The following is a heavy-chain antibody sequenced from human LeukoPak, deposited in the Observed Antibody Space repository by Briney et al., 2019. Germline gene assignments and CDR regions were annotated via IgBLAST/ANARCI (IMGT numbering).Heavy chain of an antibody. D-gene: IGHD3-10*01. V-gene: IGHV3-48*01. CDR3: ARDVYYGSGSPRLDY. J-gene: IGHJ4*02. Sequence: GGSLRLSCAASGFTFSDYNMNWVRQVPGKGLESVSYMSRSGDIIYYADSVKGRFAISRDNAKNSLYLQMNSLRAEDTAVYYCARDVYYGSGSPRLDYWGQGTLVTVSS. CDR1: GFTFSDYN. CDR2: MSRSGDII.